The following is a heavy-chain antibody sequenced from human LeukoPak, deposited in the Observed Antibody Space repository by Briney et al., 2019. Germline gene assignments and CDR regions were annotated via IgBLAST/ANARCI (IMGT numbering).Heavy chain of an antibody. CDR2: ISYDGSNK. J-gene: IGHJ4*02. V-gene: IGHV3-30*04. D-gene: IGHD6-19*01. CDR3: AKVRWDNSGWYYLDT. CDR1: GFTFSSYA. Sequence: GRSLRLSCAASGFTFSSYAMHWVRQAPGKGLEWVAVISYDGSNKYYADSVKGRFTISRDNSKSTLHLQMNSLRAEDTAVYYCAKVRWDNSGWYYLDTWGQGTLLTVSS.